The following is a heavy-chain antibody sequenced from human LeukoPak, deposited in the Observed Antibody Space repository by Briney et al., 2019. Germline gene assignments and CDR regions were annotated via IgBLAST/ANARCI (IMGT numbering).Heavy chain of an antibody. J-gene: IGHJ3*02. V-gene: IGHV1-69*05. CDR2: IIPIFGTA. CDR3: ARVYSTSGRQVRGPSDI. D-gene: IGHD2-2*01. Sequence: SVKVSCKASGGTFSSYAISWVRQAPGQGLEWMGGIIPIFGTANYAQKFQGRATITTDESTSTAYMELSSLRSEDTAVYYCARVYSTSGRQVRGPSDIWGQGTMVTVSS. CDR1: GGTFSSYA.